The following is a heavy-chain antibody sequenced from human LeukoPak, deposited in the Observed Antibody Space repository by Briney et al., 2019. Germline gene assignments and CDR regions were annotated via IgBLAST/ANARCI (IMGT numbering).Heavy chain of an antibody. CDR2: ISSSSSYT. J-gene: IGHJ4*02. Sequence: GGSLRLSCAASGFTVSSNYMNWVRQAPGKGLEWVSYISSSSSYTDYADSVKGRFTISRDNAKNSLYLQMNSLRAEDTAVYYCARAVAGITDWGQGTLVTVSS. CDR1: GFTVSSNY. D-gene: IGHD6-19*01. CDR3: ARAVAGITD. V-gene: IGHV3-11*06.